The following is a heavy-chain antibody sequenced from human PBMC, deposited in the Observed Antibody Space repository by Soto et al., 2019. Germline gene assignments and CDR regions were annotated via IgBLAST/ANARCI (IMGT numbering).Heavy chain of an antibody. CDR1: GGSISSSNYY. CDR3: ASPTLGAFDI. CDR2: IYYSGST. D-gene: IGHD3-16*01. J-gene: IGHJ3*02. V-gene: IGHV4-39*01. Sequence: QLQLQESGPGLVKPSETLSLTCTVSGGSISSSNYYWGWIRQPPGKGLEWIGSIYYSGSTSYNSSLKSRVTISVDTSKNQFSLRLRSVTAADTAVYYCASPTLGAFDIWGQGTIVTVSS.